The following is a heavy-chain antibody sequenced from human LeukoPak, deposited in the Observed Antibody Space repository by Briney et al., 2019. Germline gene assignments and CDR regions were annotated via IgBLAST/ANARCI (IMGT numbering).Heavy chain of an antibody. D-gene: IGHD3-10*01. J-gene: IGHJ4*02. CDR1: TEXS. CDR2: FDPEDGET. V-gene: IGHV1-24*01. CDR3: ATALYGSGSYYVGY. Sequence: TEXSMHWVRQAPGKGLEWMGGFDPEDGETIYAQKFQGRVTMTEDTSTDTAYMELSRLRSEDTAVYYCATALYGSGSYYVGYWGQGTLVTVSS.